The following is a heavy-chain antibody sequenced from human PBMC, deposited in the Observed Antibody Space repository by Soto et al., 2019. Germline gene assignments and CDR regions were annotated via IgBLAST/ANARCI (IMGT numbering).Heavy chain of an antibody. V-gene: IGHV3-21*01. Sequence: EVQLVESGGGLVKPGGSLRLSCAASGFTFSNYSMNWVRQAPGKGLEWVSSISSTSKYIYYADSLKGRFTISRDNAKKSLYLEMNSLRAEDTAVYYCARGLSSGWFDYWGQGTLVTVSA. CDR1: GFTFSNYS. CDR3: ARGLSSGWFDY. CDR2: ISSTSKYI. D-gene: IGHD6-19*01. J-gene: IGHJ5*01.